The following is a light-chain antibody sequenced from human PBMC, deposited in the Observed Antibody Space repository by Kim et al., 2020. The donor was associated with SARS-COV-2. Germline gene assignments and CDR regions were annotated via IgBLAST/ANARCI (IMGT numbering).Light chain of an antibody. CDR2: AAS. CDR3: QQSHSPPLT. Sequence: DIQMTQTPSSLSASVGDRVTITCRASQSINTYLNWYQQKPGKAPNLLIYAASKLQSGVPARFSASGSGTDFTLTISSLQPEDFATYYCQQSHSPPLTFGGGTEVEI. J-gene: IGKJ4*01. V-gene: IGKV1-39*01. CDR1: QSINTY.